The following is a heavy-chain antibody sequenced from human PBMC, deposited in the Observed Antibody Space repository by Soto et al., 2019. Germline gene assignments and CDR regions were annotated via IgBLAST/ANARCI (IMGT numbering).Heavy chain of an antibody. CDR3: AKVGGYGEPGYYYYGMDV. J-gene: IGHJ6*02. Sequence: QVQLVESGGGVVQPGRSLRLSCAASGFSFSSYGMHWVRQAPGKGLEWVAVISYDGRNKYSADSVEGRFTISRDNSNNARYLQMNSLRAEDTAVYYCAKVGGYGEPGYYYYGMDVWGQGTTVTVSS. CDR2: ISYDGRNK. CDR1: GFSFSSYG. V-gene: IGHV3-30*18. D-gene: IGHD4-17*01.